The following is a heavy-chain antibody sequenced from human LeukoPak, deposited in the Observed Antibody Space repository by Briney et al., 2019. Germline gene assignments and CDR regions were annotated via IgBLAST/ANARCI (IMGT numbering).Heavy chain of an antibody. D-gene: IGHD6-13*01. CDR2: MNPNSGNT. CDR1: GYTFTSYD. V-gene: IGHV1-8*01. CDR3: ARGVAAAGRNWFDP. Sequence: GASVKVSCKASGYTFTSYDINWVRQATGQGLEWMGWMNPNSGNTGYAQKFQGRVTMTRNTSISTAYMELSSLRSEDTAVYYCARGVAAAGRNWFDPWGQGTLVTVSS. J-gene: IGHJ5*02.